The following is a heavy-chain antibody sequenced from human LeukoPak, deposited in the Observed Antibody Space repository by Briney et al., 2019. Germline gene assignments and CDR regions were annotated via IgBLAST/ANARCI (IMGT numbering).Heavy chain of an antibody. Sequence: GGSLRLSCAASGFTVSRNYMIWVRQAPGKGLEWVSLIYSGGNTYYADSVKGRFTISRDSSKNTLYLQMNSLRAEDTAVYYCARAYDSGYYYGFDYWGQGTLVTVSS. CDR3: ARAYDSGYYYGFDY. D-gene: IGHD3-22*01. V-gene: IGHV3-66*01. CDR2: IYSGGNT. J-gene: IGHJ4*02. CDR1: GFTVSRNY.